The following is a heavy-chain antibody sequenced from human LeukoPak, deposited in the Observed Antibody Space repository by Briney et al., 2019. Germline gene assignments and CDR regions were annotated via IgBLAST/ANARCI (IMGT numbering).Heavy chain of an antibody. Sequence: EGSLRLSCAASGFTFSSYGMHWVRQAPGKGLEWVAVISYDGSNKYYADSVKGRFTISRDNSKNTLYLQVNSLRAEDTAVYYCAKLWFGELLRPDVDYWGQGTLVTVSS. CDR3: AKLWFGELLRPDVDY. D-gene: IGHD3-10*01. CDR1: GFTFSSYG. V-gene: IGHV3-30*18. J-gene: IGHJ4*02. CDR2: ISYDGSNK.